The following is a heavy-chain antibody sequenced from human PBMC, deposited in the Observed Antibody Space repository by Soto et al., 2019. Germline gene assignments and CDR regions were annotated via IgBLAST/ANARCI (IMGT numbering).Heavy chain of an antibody. V-gene: IGHV4-39*02. CDR2: IFYTGTT. CDR3: ARLVVVAPVANA. D-gene: IGHD2-2*01. CDR1: GGSIDYNSYY. J-gene: IGHJ5*02. Sequence: SETLSLTCSVSGGSIDYNSYYWGWIRQPPGKGLEWVGGIFYTGTTYYSPSLKDRVTISVDTSKNSFSLNLTSVTAADTAVYFCARLVVVAPVANAWGQGTLVTVSS.